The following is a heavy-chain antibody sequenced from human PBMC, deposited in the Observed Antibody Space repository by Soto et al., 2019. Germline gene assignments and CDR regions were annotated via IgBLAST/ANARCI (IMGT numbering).Heavy chain of an antibody. D-gene: IGHD3-9*01. J-gene: IGHJ4*01. Sequence: SETLSLTCTVSGGSVSSGSYYWNWIRQPPGKGLEWIGYIYYSGSTNYNPSLKSRVTISVVTSKNQFSLKLSSVTAADTAVYYCATYEIMSAYYHWGQETLVTVSS. V-gene: IGHV4-61*01. CDR1: GGSVSSGSYY. CDR3: ATYEIMSAYYH. CDR2: IYYSGST.